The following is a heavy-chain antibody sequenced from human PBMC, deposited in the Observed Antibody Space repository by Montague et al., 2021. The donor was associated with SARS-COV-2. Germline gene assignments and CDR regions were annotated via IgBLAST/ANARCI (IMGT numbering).Heavy chain of an antibody. CDR3: ARNLGVHYWYGMDV. V-gene: IGHV4-59*01. J-gene: IGHJ6*02. D-gene: IGHD2-8*02. CDR1: GGSISSYY. CDR2: INYSGST. Sequence: SETLSLTCTVSGGSISSYYWSWIRQPPGKGLEWIGYINYSGSTNYNPSLKSRVTISVDTSKNQFSLNLSSVTAADTAVYYCARNLGVHYWYGMDVWGQGTLVTVSS.